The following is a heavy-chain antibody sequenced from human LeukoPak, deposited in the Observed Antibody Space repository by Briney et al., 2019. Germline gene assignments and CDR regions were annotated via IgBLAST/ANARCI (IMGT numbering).Heavy chain of an antibody. CDR2: ISGSGGST. Sequence: GGSLRPSCAASGFTFSSYAMSWVRQAPGKGLEWVSAISGSGGSTYYADSVKGRFTISRDNSKNTLYLQMNSLRAEDTAVYYCAKVVQLEKTIDYWGQGTLVTVSS. D-gene: IGHD6-13*01. CDR3: AKVVQLEKTIDY. CDR1: GFTFSSYA. V-gene: IGHV3-23*01. J-gene: IGHJ4*02.